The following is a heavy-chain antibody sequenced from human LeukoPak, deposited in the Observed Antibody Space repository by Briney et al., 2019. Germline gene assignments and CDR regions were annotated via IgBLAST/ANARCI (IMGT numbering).Heavy chain of an antibody. CDR1: GLTFSYYW. D-gene: IGHD2-15*01. CDR2: IKQEGSEK. V-gene: IGHV3-7*05. CDR3: GRDKSAWWSGGTCYPDV. Sequence: PGGSLRLSCAASGLTFSYYWMSWVRQAPGKGLEWVANIKQEGSEKYYVDSVKGRFTISRDNAKNSMYLQMNSLRDEDEFCYCCGRDKSAWWSGGTCYPDVWGQGTTVTVSS. J-gene: IGHJ6*02.